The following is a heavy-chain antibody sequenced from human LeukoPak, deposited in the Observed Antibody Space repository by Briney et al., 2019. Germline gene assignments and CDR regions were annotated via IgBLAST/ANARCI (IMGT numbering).Heavy chain of an antibody. D-gene: IGHD6-6*01. V-gene: IGHV3-30*18. CDR1: GFTFTSFG. J-gene: IGHJ4*02. CDR2: ISYDGSNK. Sequence: GGTLRLSCAASGFTFTSFGIPWVREAPGQGGGWGAVISYDGSNKYYADSVKGRFTISRDNSKNTLYLQMNSLRAEDTAVYYCAKAGPNSSSIDYWGQGTLVTVSS. CDR3: AKAGPNSSSIDY.